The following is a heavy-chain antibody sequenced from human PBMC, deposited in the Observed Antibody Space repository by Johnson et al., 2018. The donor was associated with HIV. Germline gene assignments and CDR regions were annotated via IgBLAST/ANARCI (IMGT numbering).Heavy chain of an antibody. CDR2: ISSSGRTI. Sequence: QVQLVESGGDLVKPGGSLRLSCAASGFIFSDYYMTWIRQAPGKGLESISYISSSGRTIYYADSVKGRFTMSRDNAKKSLYLQMNSLRAEDTAVYYCAREEGTDSLTRGDAFDIWGQGTMVTVSS. CDR1: GFIFSDYY. V-gene: IGHV3-11*04. CDR3: AREEGTDSLTRGDAFDI. D-gene: IGHD3-9*01. J-gene: IGHJ3*02.